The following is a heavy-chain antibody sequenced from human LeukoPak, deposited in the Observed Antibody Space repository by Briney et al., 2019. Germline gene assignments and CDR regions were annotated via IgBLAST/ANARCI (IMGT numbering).Heavy chain of an antibody. D-gene: IGHD6-19*01. V-gene: IGHV3-30*18. CDR1: GFTFSSYG. Sequence: PGRSLRLSCAASGFTFSSYGMHCVRQAPGKGLEWVAVISYDGSNKYYADSVKGRFIISRDNSKNTLYLQMDALRAGDTAVYYCAKGSVAGIRNYIDLWGQGTLVAVSS. CDR2: ISYDGSNK. J-gene: IGHJ4*02. CDR3: AKGSVAGIRNYIDL.